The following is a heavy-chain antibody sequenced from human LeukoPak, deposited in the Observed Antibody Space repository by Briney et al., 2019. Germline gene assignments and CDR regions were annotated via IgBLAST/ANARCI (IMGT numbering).Heavy chain of an antibody. CDR1: GGSISSYY. CDR3: ARGLLRESHYGMDV. D-gene: IGHD2-15*01. J-gene: IGHJ6*02. V-gene: IGHV4-59*01. Sequence: SETLSLTCTVSGGSISSYYWSWIRQPPGKGLEWIGYIYYSGSTNYSPSLKSRVTMSVDTSKNQFSLNLSSVTAADTAVYYCARGLLRESHYGMDVWGQGTTVTVSS. CDR2: IYYSGST.